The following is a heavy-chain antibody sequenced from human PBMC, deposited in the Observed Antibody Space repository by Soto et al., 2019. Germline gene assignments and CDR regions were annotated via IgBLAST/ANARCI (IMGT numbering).Heavy chain of an antibody. Sequence: GGSLRLSCAASGFTFSSYWMSWVRQAPGKGLEWVANIKQDGSEKYYVDSVKGRFTISSDNAKNSLYLQMNSLRAEDTAVYYGARSYTNYHGSGSYYNWFDPWGQGTLVNVSS. CDR3: ARSYTNYHGSGSYYNWFDP. CDR1: GFTFSSYW. D-gene: IGHD3-10*01. J-gene: IGHJ5*02. CDR2: IKQDGSEK. V-gene: IGHV3-7*01.